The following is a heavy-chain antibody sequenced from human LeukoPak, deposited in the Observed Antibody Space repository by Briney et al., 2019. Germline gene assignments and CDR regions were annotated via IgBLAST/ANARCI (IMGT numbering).Heavy chain of an antibody. J-gene: IGHJ4*02. Sequence: GGSLRLSCAASEFTFSSYDIIWVRQAPGKGLEWVSWITGSGGAVNYTDSVKGRFTISRDNAKKSVYLQMNSLRVEDTAVYYCARNGGGLDYWGEGTLVTVSS. CDR2: ITGSGGAV. V-gene: IGHV3-48*03. D-gene: IGHD3-16*01. CDR3: ARNGGGLDY. CDR1: EFTFSSYD.